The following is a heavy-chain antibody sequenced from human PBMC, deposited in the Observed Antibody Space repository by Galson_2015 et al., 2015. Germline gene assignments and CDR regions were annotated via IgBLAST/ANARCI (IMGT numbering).Heavy chain of an antibody. CDR1: GGTFSSYA. D-gene: IGHD3-10*01. V-gene: IGHV1-69*13. J-gene: IGHJ6*03. CDR2: IIPIFGTA. Sequence: SVKVSCKASGGTFSSYAISWVRQAPGQGLEWMGGIIPIFGTANYAQKFQGRVTITADESTSTAYMELSSLRSEDTAVYYCASCLLWFGESSDYYYYMDVWGKGTTVTVSS. CDR3: ASCLLWFGESSDYYYYMDV.